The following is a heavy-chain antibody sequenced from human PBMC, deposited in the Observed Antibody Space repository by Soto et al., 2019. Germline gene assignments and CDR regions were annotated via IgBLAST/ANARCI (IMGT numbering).Heavy chain of an antibody. CDR1: GDSVSSKSAA. Sequence: SQTLSLTCVISGDSVSSKSAAWNWIRQSPSRGLEWLGRTYYRSKWYNDYAVSVKSRININPDTSKNQFSLQLNSVTPEDTAVYYCARDVGKIMPFEYWGQGTLVTVSS. V-gene: IGHV6-1*01. J-gene: IGHJ4*02. CDR3: ARDVGKIMPFEY. D-gene: IGHD2-2*01. CDR2: TYYRSKWYN.